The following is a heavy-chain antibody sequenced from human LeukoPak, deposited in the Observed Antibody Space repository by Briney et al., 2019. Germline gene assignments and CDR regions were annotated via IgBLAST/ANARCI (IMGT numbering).Heavy chain of an antibody. Sequence: PSETLSLTCTVSGGSISSSYWSWIRQPPGKGLEWIGYIYYSGSTNYNPSLKSRVTISVDTSKNQFSLKLSSVTAADTAVYYCARDSDYAVDYWGQGTLVTVSS. CDR1: GGSISSSY. CDR3: ARDSDYAVDY. J-gene: IGHJ4*02. CDR2: IYYSGST. V-gene: IGHV4-59*01. D-gene: IGHD4-17*01.